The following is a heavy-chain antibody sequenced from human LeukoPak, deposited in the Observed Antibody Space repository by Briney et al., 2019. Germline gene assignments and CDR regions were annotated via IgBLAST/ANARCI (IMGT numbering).Heavy chain of an antibody. J-gene: IGHJ4*02. Sequence: SETLSLTCTVSGGSLSSSSYYWGWIRQPPGKGLEWIGSIYYSGSTHYNPSLKSRVTISVDTSKNQFSLKLSSVTAADTAVYYCAKTKAMVGSHWGQGTLVTVSS. CDR2: IYYSGST. CDR1: GGSLSSSSYY. V-gene: IGHV4-39*07. CDR3: AKTKAMVGSH. D-gene: IGHD5-18*01.